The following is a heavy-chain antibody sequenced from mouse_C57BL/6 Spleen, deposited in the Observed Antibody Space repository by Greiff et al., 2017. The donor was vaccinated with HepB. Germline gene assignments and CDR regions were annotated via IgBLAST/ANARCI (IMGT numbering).Heavy chain of an antibody. CDR3: AREYYGSSFDY. CDR2: IYPGDGDT. D-gene: IGHD1-1*01. Sequence: VQGVESGAELVKPGASVKISCKASGYAFSSYWMNWVKQRPGKGLEWIGQIYPGDGDTNYNGKFKGKATLTADKSSSTAYMQLSSLTSEDSAVYFCAREYYGSSFDYWGQGTTLTVSS. V-gene: IGHV1-80*01. J-gene: IGHJ2*01. CDR1: GYAFSSYW.